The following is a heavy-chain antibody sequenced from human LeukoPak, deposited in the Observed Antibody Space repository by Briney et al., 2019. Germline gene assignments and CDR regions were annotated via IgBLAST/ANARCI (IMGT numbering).Heavy chain of an antibody. V-gene: IGHV3-9*01. CDR1: GFTFDDYA. CDR2: ISWNSGSI. Sequence: GRSLRLSCAASGFTFDDYAMHWVRQAPGKGLEWVSGISWNSGSIGCADSVKGRFTISRDNAKNSLYLQMNSLRAEDTALYYCAKAMDYSSGCYGDWGQGNLVTVSS. CDR3: AKAMDYSSGCYGD. D-gene: IGHD6-19*01. J-gene: IGHJ4*02.